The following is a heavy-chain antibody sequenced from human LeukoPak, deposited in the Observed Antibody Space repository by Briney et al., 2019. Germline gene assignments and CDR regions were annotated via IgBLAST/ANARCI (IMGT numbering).Heavy chain of an antibody. V-gene: IGHV4-34*01. CDR3: ARVGDGYGDYDPWFDP. CDR2: INHSGST. Sequence: KPSETLSLTCAVYGGSFSGYYWSWIRQPPGKGLEWIGEINHSGSTNYNPSLKSRVTISVDTSKNQFSLKLSSVTAADTAVYYCARVGDGYGDYDPWFDPWGQGTLVTVSS. D-gene: IGHD4-17*01. CDR1: GGSFSGYY. J-gene: IGHJ5*02.